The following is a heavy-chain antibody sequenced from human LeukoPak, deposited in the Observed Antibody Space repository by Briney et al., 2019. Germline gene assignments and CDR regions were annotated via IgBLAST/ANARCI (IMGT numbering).Heavy chain of an antibody. V-gene: IGHV4-4*07. J-gene: IGHJ4*02. CDR3: ARETTGSYRAFDY. Sequence: SETLSLTCTVSGGSISSYYWSWIRQPAGKGPEWIGRIYTSGNTNYNASLKSRVSMSVDTSKNQFSLKLSSVTAADTAVFYCARETTGSYRAFDYWGQGTLVTVSS. D-gene: IGHD1-26*01. CDR2: IYTSGNT. CDR1: GGSISSYY.